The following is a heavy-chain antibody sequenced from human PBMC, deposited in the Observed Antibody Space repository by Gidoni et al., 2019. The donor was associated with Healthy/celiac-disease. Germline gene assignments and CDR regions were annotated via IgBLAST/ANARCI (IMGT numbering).Heavy chain of an antibody. J-gene: IGHJ4*02. CDR2: INHSGST. CDR1: GGSFSGSY. Sequence: QVQLQQWGAGLLQPSETLSLTCAVYGGSFSGSYWSWIRQPPGKGLEWIGEINHSGSTSHNPSLKSRVTISVDTSKNQFSLKLSSVTAADTAVYYCAREGAAAGTGVDYWGQGTLVTVSS. V-gene: IGHV4-34*01. CDR3: AREGAAAGTGVDY. D-gene: IGHD6-13*01.